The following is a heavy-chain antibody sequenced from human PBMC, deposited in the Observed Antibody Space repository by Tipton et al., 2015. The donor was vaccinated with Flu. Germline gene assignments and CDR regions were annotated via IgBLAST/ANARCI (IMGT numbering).Heavy chain of an antibody. CDR1: GDFIRENNYY. V-gene: IGHV4-39*07. Sequence: TLSLTCTVSGDFIRENNYYWGWIRQSLGKPLEWIGSVFYDGTASYNSALGGRVTISVDTSKNQFSLKLTSVTATDTAVYYCAKEPPGYWGQGTLVTVSS. J-gene: IGHJ4*02. CDR2: VFYDGTA. CDR3: AKEPPGY.